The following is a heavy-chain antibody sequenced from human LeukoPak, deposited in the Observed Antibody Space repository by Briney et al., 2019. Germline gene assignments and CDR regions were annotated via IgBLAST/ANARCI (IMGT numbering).Heavy chain of an antibody. CDR1: GYTFTSYG. J-gene: IGHJ6*02. D-gene: IGHD2-2*01. CDR2: ISAYNGNT. CDR3: ARDRTRDIVVVPAAMGGAYYYGMDV. V-gene: IGHV1-18*01. Sequence: APVKVSCKASGYTFTSYGISWVRQAPGRGLEWMGWISAYNGNTNYAQKLQGRVTMTTDTSTSTAYMELRSLRSDDTAVYYCARDRTRDIVVVPAAMGGAYYYGMDVWGQGTTVTVSS.